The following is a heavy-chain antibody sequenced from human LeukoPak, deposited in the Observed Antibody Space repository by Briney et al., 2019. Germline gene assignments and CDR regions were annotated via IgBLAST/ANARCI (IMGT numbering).Heavy chain of an antibody. Sequence: VASVKVSCKASGGTFSSYAISWVRQAPGQGLEWMGGIIPIFGTANYAQKFQGRVTITADKSTSTAYMELSSLRSEDTAVYYCAREWLGANYYYYYYMDVWGKGTTVTVSS. D-gene: IGHD3-16*01. CDR1: GGTFSSYA. CDR3: AREWLGANYYYYYYMDV. J-gene: IGHJ6*03. CDR2: IIPIFGTA. V-gene: IGHV1-69*06.